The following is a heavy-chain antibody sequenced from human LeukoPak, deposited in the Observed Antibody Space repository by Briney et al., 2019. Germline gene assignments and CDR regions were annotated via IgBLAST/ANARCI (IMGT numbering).Heavy chain of an antibody. J-gene: IGHJ4*02. Sequence: GGSLRLSCAASGFTFSRSWMSWVRQAPGKGLEWVANIRQDGSEKNHADSVKGRFTISRGNAKNSLFLQMNSLRVEDTALYYCARDWSKGATDYWGQGTLVTVSS. CDR3: ARDWSKGATDY. CDR1: GFTFSRSW. V-gene: IGHV3-7*01. D-gene: IGHD1-26*01. CDR2: IRQDGSEK.